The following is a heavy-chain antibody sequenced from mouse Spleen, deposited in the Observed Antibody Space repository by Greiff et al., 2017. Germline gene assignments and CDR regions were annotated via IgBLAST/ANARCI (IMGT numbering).Heavy chain of an antibody. Sequence: EVKLMESGGGLVQPGGSLKLSCATSGFTFSDYYMYWVRQTPEKRLEWVAYISNGGGSTYYPDTVKGRFTISRDNAKNTLYLQMSRLKSEDTAMYYCARRAHSRLYAMDYWGQGTSVTVSS. CDR2: ISNGGGST. CDR3: ARRAHSRLYAMDY. J-gene: IGHJ4*01. V-gene: IGHV5-12*02. D-gene: IGHD1-2*01. CDR1: GFTFSDYY.